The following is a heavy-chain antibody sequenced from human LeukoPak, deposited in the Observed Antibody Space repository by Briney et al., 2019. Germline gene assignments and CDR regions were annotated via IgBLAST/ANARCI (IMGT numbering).Heavy chain of an antibody. Sequence: SVKVSCKASGGTFSSYAISWVRQAPGQGLGWMGRIIPIFGTANYAQKFQGRVTITTDESTSTAYMELSSLRSEDTAVYYCARGDGYNQIDYWGQGTLVTVSS. CDR2: IIPIFGTA. J-gene: IGHJ4*02. CDR3: ARGDGYNQIDY. D-gene: IGHD5-24*01. V-gene: IGHV1-69*05. CDR1: GGTFSSYA.